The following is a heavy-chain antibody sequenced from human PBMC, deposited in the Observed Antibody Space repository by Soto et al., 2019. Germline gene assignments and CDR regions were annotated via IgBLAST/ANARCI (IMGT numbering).Heavy chain of an antibody. CDR2: IDPSDSYT. CDR3: ARRVNYYYGMDV. CDR1: GYSFTSYW. D-gene: IGHD6-13*01. V-gene: IGHV5-10-1*01. J-gene: IGHJ6*02. Sequence: PGESLKISCTGSGYSFTSYWISWVRQMPGKGLEWMGRIDPSDSYTNYSPSFQGHVTISADKSISTAYLQWSSLRASDTAMYYCARRVNYYYGMDVWGQGTTVTVSS.